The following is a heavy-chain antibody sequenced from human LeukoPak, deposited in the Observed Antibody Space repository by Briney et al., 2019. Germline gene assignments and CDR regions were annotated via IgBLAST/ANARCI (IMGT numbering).Heavy chain of an antibody. Sequence: PGGSLRLSYAASGFTFSSYAMTWVRQAPGKGLEWVSGISHSAGGTYYAGSVKGRFTISRDNSRNTLYLQMNSLRAEDTAVYYCAKGGGPQRFTYYYMDVWGKGTTVTVSS. CDR1: GFTFSSYA. D-gene: IGHD3-16*01. CDR3: AKGGGPQRFTYYYMDV. J-gene: IGHJ6*03. V-gene: IGHV3-23*01. CDR2: ISHSAGGT.